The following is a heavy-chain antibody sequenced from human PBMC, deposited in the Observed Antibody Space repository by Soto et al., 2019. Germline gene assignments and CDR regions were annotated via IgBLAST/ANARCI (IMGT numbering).Heavy chain of an antibody. CDR2: ISGSGGST. D-gene: IGHD5-12*01. CDR3: AKGHIVATIAPYYYYGMDV. J-gene: IGHJ6*02. V-gene: IGHV3-23*01. Sequence: GGSLRLSCAASGFTFSSYAMSWVRQAPGKGLEWVSAISGSGGSTYYADSVKGRFTISRDNSKNTLYLQMNSLRAEDTAVYYCAKGHIVATIAPYYYYGMDVWGQGTTDTGS. CDR1: GFTFSSYA.